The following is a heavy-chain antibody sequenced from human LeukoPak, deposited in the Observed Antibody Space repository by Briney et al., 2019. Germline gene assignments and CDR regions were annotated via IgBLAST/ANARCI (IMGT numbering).Heavy chain of an antibody. V-gene: IGHV3-7*05. Sequence: GGSLRLSCAASGVTFRSSWMSWVRQAPGKGLEWVATIKQDGSEKYYVDFVKGRFSISRDNAKNSLYLQMNSLGADDTAVYYCAGGTGMDVWGQGTTVTVSS. CDR1: GVTFRSSW. J-gene: IGHJ6*02. CDR3: AGGTGMDV. D-gene: IGHD1/OR15-1a*01. CDR2: IKQDGSEK.